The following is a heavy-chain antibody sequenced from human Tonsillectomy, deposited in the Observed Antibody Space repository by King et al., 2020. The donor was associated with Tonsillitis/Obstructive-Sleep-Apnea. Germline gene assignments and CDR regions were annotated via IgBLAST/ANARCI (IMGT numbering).Heavy chain of an antibody. CDR2: ISANGGRT. Sequence: EVQLVESGGGLVQPGGSLRLSCAASGFTFSSYDMSWVRQAPGKGLEWGSGISANGGRTYYADSVKGRFTISRDNSKNTLYLQMNSLRAEDTAVYYCAKDENWYFDLWGRGTLVTVSS. V-gene: IGHV3-23*04. CDR1: GFTFSSYD. CDR3: AKDENWYFDL. J-gene: IGHJ2*01.